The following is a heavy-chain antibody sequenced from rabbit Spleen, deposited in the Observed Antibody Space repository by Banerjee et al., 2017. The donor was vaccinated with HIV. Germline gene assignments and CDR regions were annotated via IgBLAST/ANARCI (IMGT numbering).Heavy chain of an antibody. CDR1: GFSFSSSDY. D-gene: IGHD6-1*01. V-gene: IGHV1S40*01. CDR2: IYTGSGST. CDR3: ARGIPYGFSGDAYPPYGMDL. Sequence: QSLEESGGDLVKPGASLTLTYTASGFSFSSSDYMCWVRQAPGKGLEWIGCIYTGSGSTYYARWAKGRFTISKTSSTVDLKMTSLTAADTATYFCARGIPYGFSGDAYPPYGMDLWGPGTLVTVS. J-gene: IGHJ6*01.